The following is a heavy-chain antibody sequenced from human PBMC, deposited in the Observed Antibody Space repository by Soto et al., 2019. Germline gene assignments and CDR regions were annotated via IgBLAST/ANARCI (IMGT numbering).Heavy chain of an antibody. CDR3: ARVGGGSGNFDY. D-gene: IGHD3-10*01. CDR2: INGDGSFT. CDR1: GFTFSNYW. Sequence: EVQLVESGGGLVQPGGSLRLSCGASGFTFSNYWMHWVRQAPGEGLVRVSRINGDGSFTRFADSVKGRFTISRDNAKNTLYLQMNSLRVDDTAVYYCARVGGGSGNFDYWGQGTLVTVSS. J-gene: IGHJ4*02. V-gene: IGHV3-74*01.